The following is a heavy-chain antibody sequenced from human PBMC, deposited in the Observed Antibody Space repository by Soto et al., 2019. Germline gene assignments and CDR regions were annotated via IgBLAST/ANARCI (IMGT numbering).Heavy chain of an antibody. CDR3: ERARLGGRLDAFDI. D-gene: IGHD2-15*01. Sequence: ASVKVSCKASGYTFTSYDINWVRQATGQGLEWMGWMNPNSGNTGYAQKFQGRVTMTRNTSISTAYMELSSLRSEDTAVYYCERARLGGRLDAFDIWGQGTRVTVS. CDR1: GYTFTSYD. J-gene: IGHJ3*02. CDR2: MNPNSGNT. V-gene: IGHV1-8*01.